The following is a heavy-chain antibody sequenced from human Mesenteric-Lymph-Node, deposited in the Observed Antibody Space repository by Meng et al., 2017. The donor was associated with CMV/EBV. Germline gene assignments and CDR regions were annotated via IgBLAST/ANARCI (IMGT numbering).Heavy chain of an antibody. CDR1: GFSFSTYA. CDR2: MSSGGGT. CDR3: ARRNPWSDYYLDAFDI. Sequence: GGSLRLSCAGSGFSFSTYAVSWVRQAPGEGLECVSFMSSGGGTYYADSVKGRFTISRDNTKNTVYLQMNSLRAEDTAVYYCARRNPWSDYYLDAFDIWGQGTMVTVSS. J-gene: IGHJ3*02. V-gene: IGHV3-66*02. D-gene: IGHD3-3*01.